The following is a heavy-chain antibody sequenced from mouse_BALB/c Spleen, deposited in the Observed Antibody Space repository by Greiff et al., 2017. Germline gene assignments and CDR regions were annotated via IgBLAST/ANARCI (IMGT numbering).Heavy chain of an antibody. CDR3: AKHYDYEENFDY. CDR2: ISYSGST. J-gene: IGHJ2*01. V-gene: IGHV3-8*02. Sequence: EVMLVESGPSLVKPSQTLSLTCSVSGDSITSCYWNWIRKFPGNKLEYMGYISYSGSTYYNPSLKSRISITRDTSKNQYYLQLNSVTTEDTATYYCAKHYDYEENFDYWGQGTTLTVSS. CDR1: GDSITSCY. D-gene: IGHD2-4*01.